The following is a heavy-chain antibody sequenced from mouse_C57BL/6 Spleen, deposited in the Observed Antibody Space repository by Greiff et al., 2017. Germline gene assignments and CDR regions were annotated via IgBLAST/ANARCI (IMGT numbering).Heavy chain of an antibody. CDR2: IDPETGGT. Sequence: QVQLQQPGAELVKPGASVKLSCKASGYTFTDYEMHWVKQTPVHGLEWIGAIDPETGGTAYNQKFKGKAILTADKSSSTAYMELRSLTSEDSAVYYCTGLLPGVWGTGTTVTVSS. D-gene: IGHD1-1*01. CDR3: TGLLPGV. CDR1: GYTFTDYE. J-gene: IGHJ1*03. V-gene: IGHV1-15*01.